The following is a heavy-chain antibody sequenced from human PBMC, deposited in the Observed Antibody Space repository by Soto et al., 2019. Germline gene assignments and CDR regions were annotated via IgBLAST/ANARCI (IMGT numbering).Heavy chain of an antibody. V-gene: IGHV4-34*01. CDR3: ARNDYGDYRPVY. D-gene: IGHD4-17*01. Sequence: SETLSLTCAVRGGYFSGYYWSWIRQSPGKGLEWIGEIDQSGSTNSNPSLKSRVTISVDAPKKQFFLKLKSVTAADTAVYYCARNDYGDYRPVYWGQGTLVTVSS. CDR1: GGYFSGYY. CDR2: IDQSGST. J-gene: IGHJ4*02.